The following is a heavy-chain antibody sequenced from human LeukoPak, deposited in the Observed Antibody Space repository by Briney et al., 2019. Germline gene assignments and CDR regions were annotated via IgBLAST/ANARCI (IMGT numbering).Heavy chain of an antibody. CDR3: ARGDPPPH. D-gene: IGHD2-21*02. J-gene: IGHJ4*02. Sequence: GSLRLTCAASGFTFSVYSMNWIGPAPGKGLEWVSSISSSSSYIYYADSVKGRFTISRDNAKNSLYLQMNSLRAEDTAVYYCARGDPPPHWGQGTLVTVSS. CDR2: ISSSSSYI. V-gene: IGHV3-21*01. CDR1: GFTFSVYS.